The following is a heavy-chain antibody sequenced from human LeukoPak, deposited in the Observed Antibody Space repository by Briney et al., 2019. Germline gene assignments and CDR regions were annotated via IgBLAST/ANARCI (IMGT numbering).Heavy chain of an antibody. CDR2: INAGNGNT. CDR3: ARAGEGSGSYYKN. D-gene: IGHD3-10*01. J-gene: IGHJ4*02. Sequence: ASVKVSCKASGYTFTSYAMHWVRQAPGQRLEWMGWINAGNGNTKYSQKFQGRVTITRDTSARTAYMELSSLRSEDTAVYYCARAGEGSGSYYKNWGQGTLVTVSS. V-gene: IGHV1-3*01. CDR1: GYTFTSYA.